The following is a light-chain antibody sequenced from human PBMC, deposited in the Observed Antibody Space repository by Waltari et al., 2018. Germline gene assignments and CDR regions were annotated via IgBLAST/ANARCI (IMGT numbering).Light chain of an antibody. CDR1: QSVETR. V-gene: IGKV3-15*01. Sequence: EIVMTQSPVNLSVSPGERVTLSCRASQSVETRLAWYQQRPGQAPRLLIYDASIRTTDVPARFSARGSGTDFSLTISSLRSEDSAVYFCQHYSGWPYAFGQGTKLQIK. J-gene: IGKJ2*01. CDR3: QHYSGWPYA. CDR2: DAS.